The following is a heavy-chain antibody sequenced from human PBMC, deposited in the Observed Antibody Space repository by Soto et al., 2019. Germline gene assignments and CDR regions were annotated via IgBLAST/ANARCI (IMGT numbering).Heavy chain of an antibody. V-gene: IGHV1-46*01. D-gene: IGHD3-22*01. J-gene: IGHJ4*02. CDR1: GYTFTSYY. CDR2: INPSGGST. CDR3: ARDTLPKGDSSGYYYPDDY. Sequence: QVQLVQSGAEVKKPGASVKVSCKASGYTFTSYYMHWVRQAPGQGLEWMGIINPSGGSTSYAQKFQGRVTMTRDTSTSTVYMELSSLRSDDTAVYYCARDTLPKGDSSGYYYPDDYWGQGTLVTVSS.